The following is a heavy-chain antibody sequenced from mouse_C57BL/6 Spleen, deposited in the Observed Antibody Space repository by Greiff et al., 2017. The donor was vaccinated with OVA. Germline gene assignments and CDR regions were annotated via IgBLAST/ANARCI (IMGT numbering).Heavy chain of an antibody. Sequence: VKVVESGAELVMPGASVKLSCKASGYTFTSYWMHWVKQRPGQGLEWIGEIDPSDSYTNSNQKFKGKSTLTVDKSSSTAYMQLSSLTSEDSAVYYCARGDERYWGQGTTLTVSS. CDR1: GYTFTSYW. V-gene: IGHV1-69*01. CDR3: ARGDERY. J-gene: IGHJ2*01. CDR2: IDPSDSYT.